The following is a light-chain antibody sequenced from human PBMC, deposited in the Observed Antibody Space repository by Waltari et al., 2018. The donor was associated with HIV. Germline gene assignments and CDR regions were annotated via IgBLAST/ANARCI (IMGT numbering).Light chain of an antibody. Sequence: QSVLTQPHSASGTPGQRVTISCSGSSSNIENNNVNWYQQLPGTAPKLLIYSNNQRPSGVPDRISCSKSGTSASLAISGLQSEDEADYYCVTWDDSLSGMVFGGGTKLTVL. CDR3: VTWDDSLSGMV. CDR1: SSNIENNN. CDR2: SNN. V-gene: IGLV1-44*01. J-gene: IGLJ2*01.